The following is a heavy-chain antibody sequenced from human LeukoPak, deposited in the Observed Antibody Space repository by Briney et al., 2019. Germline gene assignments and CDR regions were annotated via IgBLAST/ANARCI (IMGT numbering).Heavy chain of an antibody. CDR2: IATAGDT. CDR3: ARAGGSSGWYAFGY. J-gene: IGHJ4*02. V-gene: IGHV3-13*01. D-gene: IGHD6-19*01. Sequence: GGSLRLSCAASGFTYSTFDMHWVRQTTGKGLEWVSTIATAGDTYYPGSVKGQFTIARENAKNYLYLQMNSLRAEDTAVYYCARAGGSSGWYAFGYWGQGTLVTVSS. CDR1: GFTYSTFD.